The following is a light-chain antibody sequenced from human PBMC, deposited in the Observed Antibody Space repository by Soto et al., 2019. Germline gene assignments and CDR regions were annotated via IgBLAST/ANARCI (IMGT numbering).Light chain of an antibody. CDR2: AAS. CDR3: QKYFSVPFT. J-gene: IGKJ3*01. Sequence: DIQMTQSPSSLSASAGDRVTITCRASQGIRNNLAWYQQKPGEVPKLLIYAASTLQSVVPSRFSGSGSGTDCTLTISSLQPEDVATYYCQKYFSVPFTFGPGTKVLIK. CDR1: QGIRNN. V-gene: IGKV1-27*01.